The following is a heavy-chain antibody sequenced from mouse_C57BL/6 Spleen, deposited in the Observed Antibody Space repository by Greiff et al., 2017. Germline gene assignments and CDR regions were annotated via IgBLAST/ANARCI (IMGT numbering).Heavy chain of an antibody. V-gene: IGHV1-26*01. CDR3: ARGATVVATNFDY. D-gene: IGHD1-1*01. Sequence: EVQLQQSGPELVKPGASVKISCKASGYTFTDYYMNWVKQSHGKSLEWIGDINPNNGGTSYNQKFKGKATLTVDKSSSTAYMELRSLTSEDSAVYYWARGATVVATNFDYWGQGTTLTVSS. CDR2: INPNNGGT. J-gene: IGHJ2*01. CDR1: GYTFTDYY.